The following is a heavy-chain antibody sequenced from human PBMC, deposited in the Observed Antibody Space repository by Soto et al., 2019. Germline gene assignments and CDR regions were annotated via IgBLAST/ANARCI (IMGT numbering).Heavy chain of an antibody. CDR1: GYTFTSYG. J-gene: IGHJ4*02. D-gene: IGHD1-1*01. V-gene: IGHV1-18*01. CDR3: ARDPSVITSGTTERPFDY. CDR2: ISAYNGNT. Sequence: QVQLVQSGAEVKKPGASVKVSCKASGYTFTSYGISWVRQAPGQGLEWMGWISAYNGNTNYAQKVQGRVTMTTDTSMSTAYMELRSLRSDDTAMYYCARDPSVITSGTTERPFDYWGQGTLVTVSS.